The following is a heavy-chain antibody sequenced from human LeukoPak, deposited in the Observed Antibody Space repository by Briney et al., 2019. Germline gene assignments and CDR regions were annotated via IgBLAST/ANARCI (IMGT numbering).Heavy chain of an antibody. V-gene: IGHV3-30-3*01. J-gene: IGHJ4*02. D-gene: IGHD3-3*01. CDR3: AIFGDPTFDY. Sequence: PGGSLRLSCAASGFTFSSYAMHWVRQAPGKGLEWVAVISYDGSNKYYADSVKGRFTISRDNSKNTLYLQMNSLRAEDTAVYYCAIFGDPTFDYWGQGTLVTVSS. CDR1: GFTFSSYA. CDR2: ISYDGSNK.